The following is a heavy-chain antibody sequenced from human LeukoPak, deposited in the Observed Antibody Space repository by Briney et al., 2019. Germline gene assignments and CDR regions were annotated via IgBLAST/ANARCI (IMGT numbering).Heavy chain of an antibody. CDR1: GFTFSSYS. CDR2: ISSSSSTI. V-gene: IGHV3-48*04. CDR3: ARDTGYLWFGELLYFDY. Sequence: GGSLRLSCAASGFTFSSYSMNWVRQAPGKGLEWVSYISSSSSTIYYADSVKGRFTISRDNAKNSLYLQMNSLRAEDTAVYYCARDTGYLWFGELLYFDYWGQGTLVTVSS. J-gene: IGHJ4*02. D-gene: IGHD3-10*01.